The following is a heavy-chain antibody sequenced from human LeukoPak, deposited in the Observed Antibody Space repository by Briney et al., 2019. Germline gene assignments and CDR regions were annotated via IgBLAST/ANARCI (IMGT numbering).Heavy chain of an antibody. CDR2: IYYTGST. V-gene: IGHV4-59*01. Sequence: SETLSLTCTVSGASTSTYYWSWIRQPPGKGLEWIGFIYYTGSTNNNPSLKSRVSISLDTSKNQFSLKLSSVTAADTAVYYCARVWSGNRPFDYWGQGTLVTVSS. CDR1: GASTSTYY. D-gene: IGHD3-3*01. CDR3: ARVWSGNRPFDY. J-gene: IGHJ4*02.